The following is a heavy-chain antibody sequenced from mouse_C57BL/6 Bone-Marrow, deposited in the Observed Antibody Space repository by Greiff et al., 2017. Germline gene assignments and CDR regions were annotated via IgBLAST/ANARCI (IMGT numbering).Heavy chain of an antibody. CDR3: ARWTGFITTADY. J-gene: IGHJ4*01. V-gene: IGHV1-55*01. D-gene: IGHD1-1*01. CDR2: IYPGSGST. Sequence: QVQLQQPGAELVKPGASVKMSCKASGYTFTSYWITWVKQRPGQGLEWIGDIYPGSGSTNYTEKFKSKATLTVDTSSSTAYMQLSSLTSEDSAVYYCARWTGFITTADYWGQGTSVTVSS. CDR1: GYTFTSYW.